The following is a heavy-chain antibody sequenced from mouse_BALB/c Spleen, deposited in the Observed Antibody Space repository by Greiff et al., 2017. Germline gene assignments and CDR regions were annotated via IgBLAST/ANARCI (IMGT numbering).Heavy chain of an antibody. V-gene: IGHV7-3*02. J-gene: IGHJ2*01. D-gene: IGHD2-14*01. CDR3: ARGHYRYDCFDY. CDR2: IRNKANGYTT. CDR1: GFTFTDYY. Sequence: EGKLVESGGGLVQPGGSLRLSCATSGFTFTDYYMSWVRQPPGKALEWLGFIRNKANGYTTEYSASVKGRFTISRDNSQSILYLQMNTLRAEDSATYYCARGHYRYDCFDYWGQGTTLTVSS.